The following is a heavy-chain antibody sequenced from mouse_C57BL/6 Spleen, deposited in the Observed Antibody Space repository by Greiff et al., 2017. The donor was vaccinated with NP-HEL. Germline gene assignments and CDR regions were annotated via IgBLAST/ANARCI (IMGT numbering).Heavy chain of an antibody. V-gene: IGHV1-18*01. CDR1: GYTFTDYN. J-gene: IGHJ2*01. CDR3: ARYGSSDCFDY. D-gene: IGHD1-3*01. Sequence: VQLQQSGPELVKPGASVKIPCKASGYTFTDYNMDWVKQSHGKSLEWIGDINPSNGGTIYNQKFKGKATLTVDKSSSTAYMELRSLTSEDTAVYYCARYGSSDCFDYWGQGTTLTVSS. CDR2: INPSNGGT.